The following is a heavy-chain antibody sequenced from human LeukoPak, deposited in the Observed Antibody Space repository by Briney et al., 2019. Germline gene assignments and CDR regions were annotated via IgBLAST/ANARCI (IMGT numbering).Heavy chain of an antibody. CDR2: ISSGGEST. Sequence: GGSLRLSCVASGFAFSSYAMTWVRQAPGKGLEWVSTISSGGESTYYADSVKGRSTISRDNSKNTLYLQMNSLRAEDMAVYYCARGHSGYYYDYWGQGTPVTVSS. CDR3: ARGHSGYYYDY. CDR1: GFAFSSYA. V-gene: IGHV3-23*01. D-gene: IGHD3-22*01. J-gene: IGHJ4*02.